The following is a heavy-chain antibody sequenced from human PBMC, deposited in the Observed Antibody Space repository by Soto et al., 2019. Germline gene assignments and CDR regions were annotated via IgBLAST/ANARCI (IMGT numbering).Heavy chain of an antibody. V-gene: IGHV5-51*01. CDR2: IYPGDSDT. Sequence: GESLKISCKGSGYSFTSYWIGWVRQMPGKGLEWMGIIYPGDSDTRYSPSFQGQVTISADKSISTAYLQWSSLKASDTAMYYCARKTYYYDSSGYYDAFDIWGQGTMVTVSS. CDR3: ARKTYYYDSSGYYDAFDI. D-gene: IGHD3-22*01. J-gene: IGHJ3*02. CDR1: GYSFTSYW.